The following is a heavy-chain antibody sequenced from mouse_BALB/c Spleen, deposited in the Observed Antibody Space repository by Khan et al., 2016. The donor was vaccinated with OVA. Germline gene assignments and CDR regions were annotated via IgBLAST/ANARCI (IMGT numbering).Heavy chain of an antibody. J-gene: IGHJ2*01. CDR1: GYSITSGYG. Sequence: EVQLQESGPGLVKPSQSLSLTCTVPGYSITSGYGWNWIRQFPGNKLEWMGYISYSGSTNYNPSLKSRISITRDTSKNQFFLQLNSVTTEDLATYFCARTARIKYWGQGTTLTVSS. V-gene: IGHV3-2*02. CDR3: ARTARIKY. CDR2: ISYSGST. D-gene: IGHD1-2*01.